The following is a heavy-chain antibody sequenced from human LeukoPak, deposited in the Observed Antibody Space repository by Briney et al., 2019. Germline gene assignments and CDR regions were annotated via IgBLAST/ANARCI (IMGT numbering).Heavy chain of an antibody. J-gene: IGHJ4*02. D-gene: IGHD6-19*01. CDR1: GFTFSSYA. CDR3: AKGDSSGWYEFFDY. Sequence: PGGSLRLSCAASGFTFSSYAMHWVRQAPGKGLEWVAVISYDGSNQYYVDSVKGRFTNSRDNSKNTLYLQMNSLRAEDTAVYYCAKGDSSGWYEFFDYWGQGTLVTVSS. V-gene: IGHV3-30*18. CDR2: ISYDGSNQ.